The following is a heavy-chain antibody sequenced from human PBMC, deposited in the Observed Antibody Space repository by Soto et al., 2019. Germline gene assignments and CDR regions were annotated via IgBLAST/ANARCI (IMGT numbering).Heavy chain of an antibody. CDR2: ISSSGSTI. CDR3: ARGAISSGWFPMLDYYGMDV. D-gene: IGHD6-19*01. J-gene: IGHJ6*02. Sequence: QVQLVESGGGLVKPGGSLRLSCAASGFTFSDYYMSWIRQAPGKGLGWVSYISSSGSTIYYADSVKGRFTISRDNAKNSLYLQMNRLRAEDTAVYSCARGAISSGWFPMLDYYGMDVWGQGTTVTVSS. V-gene: IGHV3-11*01. CDR1: GFTFSDYY.